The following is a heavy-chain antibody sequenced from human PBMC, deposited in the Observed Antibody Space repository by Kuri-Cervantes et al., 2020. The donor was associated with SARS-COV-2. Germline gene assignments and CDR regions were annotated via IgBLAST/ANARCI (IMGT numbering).Heavy chain of an antibody. J-gene: IGHJ4*02. V-gene: IGHV4-59*11. D-gene: IGHD3-10*01. CDR3: ARGSIFSDTGGWYFDY. CDR2: IYYSGST. CDR1: GGSISSHY. Sequence: ESLKISCTVSGGSISSHYWSWIRQPPGKGLEWIGYIYYSGSTNYNPSLKSRVTISVDTSKNQFSLKLSSVTAADTAVYYCARGSIFSDTGGWYFDYWGQGTLVTVSS.